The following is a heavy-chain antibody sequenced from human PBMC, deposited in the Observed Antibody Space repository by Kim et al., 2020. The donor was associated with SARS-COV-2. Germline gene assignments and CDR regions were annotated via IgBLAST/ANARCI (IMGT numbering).Heavy chain of an antibody. V-gene: IGHV3-9*01. D-gene: IGHD6-6*01. J-gene: IGHJ3*01. Sequence: YADSVRGRVXIARDNSKHSLYLQMNNLRTQDTALYYCAKDVTSSSSHAFDVWGQGTMVTVSS. CDR3: AKDVTSSSSHAFDV.